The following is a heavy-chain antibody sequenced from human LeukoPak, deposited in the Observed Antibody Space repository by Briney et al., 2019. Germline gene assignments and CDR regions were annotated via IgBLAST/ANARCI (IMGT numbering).Heavy chain of an antibody. CDR2: IGIGGSAT. V-gene: IGHV3-23*01. Sequence: PGGSLRLSCAASGFIFSTNTMGWVRQAPGKGLEWVSVIGIGGSATYYADSVKGRFTISRDDSKNTLYLQLNSLRAEDAAVYYCTKDLHYYGMDGWGQGATVTVSS. J-gene: IGHJ6*02. CDR3: TKDLHYYGMDG. CDR1: GFIFSTNT.